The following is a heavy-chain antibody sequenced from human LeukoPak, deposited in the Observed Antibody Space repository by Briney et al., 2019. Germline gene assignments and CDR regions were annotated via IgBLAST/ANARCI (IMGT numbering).Heavy chain of an antibody. CDR1: GGSISSYY. J-gene: IGHJ4*02. Sequence: SETLSLTCTVSGGSISSYYWGWIRQPPGQGLEWIGYIYYSGSTNYNPSLKSRVTISVDTSKNQFSLKLSSVTAADTAVYYCARGSSGYRPGPLGYWGQGTLVTVSS. V-gene: IGHV4-59*01. CDR2: IYYSGST. CDR3: ARGSSGYRPGPLGY. D-gene: IGHD3-22*01.